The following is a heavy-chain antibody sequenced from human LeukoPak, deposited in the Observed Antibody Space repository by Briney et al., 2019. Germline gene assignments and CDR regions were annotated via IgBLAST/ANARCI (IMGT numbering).Heavy chain of an antibody. J-gene: IGHJ4*02. CDR2: INGGNGNT. CDR1: GYTFTSYA. Sequence: ASVKVSCKASGYTFTSYAMHWVRQAPGQRLEWMAWINGGNGNTKYSQKFQGRVTITRDTSASTVYMELSSLRSEDTAVYYCARDSAMGPTSFDFWGQGTLVTVSS. CDR3: ARDSAMGPTSFDF. D-gene: IGHD1-26*01. V-gene: IGHV1-3*01.